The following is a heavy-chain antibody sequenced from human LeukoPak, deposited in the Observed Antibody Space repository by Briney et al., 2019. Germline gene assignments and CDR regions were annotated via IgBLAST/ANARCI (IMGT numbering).Heavy chain of an antibody. CDR1: GGSISSYC. D-gene: IGHD3-22*01. J-gene: IGHJ3*02. CDR3: ARDASYYDSSGYSFFDI. CDR2: IYYSGST. Sequence: SETLSLTCTVSGGSISSYCWSWIRQPPGKGLEWIGYIYYSGSTNYNPSLKSRVTISVDTSKNQFSLKLSSVTAADTAVYYCARDASYYDSSGYSFFDIWGQGTMVTVSS. V-gene: IGHV4-59*01.